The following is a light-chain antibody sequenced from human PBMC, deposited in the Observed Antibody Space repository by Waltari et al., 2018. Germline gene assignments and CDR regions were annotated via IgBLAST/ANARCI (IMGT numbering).Light chain of an antibody. Sequence: EIVLTQSPVTLYVSPGETATLPCRASESIATTLAWYQHRPGQAPRLLIFHASTRATGIPAKFTGSGSGTEFTLTISSLQSEDFAVYYCQQYNNWPPSTFGQGTKVEI. V-gene: IGKV3-15*01. CDR2: HAS. J-gene: IGKJ1*01. CDR3: QQYNNWPPST. CDR1: ESIATT.